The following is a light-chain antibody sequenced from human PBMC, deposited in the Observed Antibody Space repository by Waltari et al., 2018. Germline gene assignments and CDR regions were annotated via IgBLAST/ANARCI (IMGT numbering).Light chain of an antibody. CDR3: QAWDSSTAVV. J-gene: IGLJ2*01. Sequence: SYELTQPPSVSVSPGQTASITCYGDKFGDKYVCWYQQKPGQSPVLVIYQDSKRPSGIPERFSGSNSGNTATLTISGTQAMDEADYYCQAWDSSTAVVFGGGTKLTVL. V-gene: IGLV3-1*01. CDR2: QDS. CDR1: KFGDKY.